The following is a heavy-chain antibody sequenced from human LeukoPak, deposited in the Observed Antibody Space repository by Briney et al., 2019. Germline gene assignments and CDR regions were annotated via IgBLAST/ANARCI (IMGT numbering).Heavy chain of an antibody. CDR1: GFTFSSYS. D-gene: IGHD6-13*01. V-gene: IGHV3-21*01. CDR3: ARGIWAAAADFDY. J-gene: IGHJ4*02. Sequence: KAGGSLRLSCAASGFTFSSYSMNWVRQAPGKGLEWVSSISSSSSYIYYADSVKGRFTISRDNAKNSLYLQMNSLRAEDTAVYYCARGIWAAAADFDYWGQGTLVTVSS. CDR2: ISSSSSYI.